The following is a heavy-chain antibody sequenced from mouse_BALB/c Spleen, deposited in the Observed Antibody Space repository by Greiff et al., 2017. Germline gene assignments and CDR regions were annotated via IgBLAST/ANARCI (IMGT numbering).Heavy chain of an antibody. V-gene: IGHV5-17*02. Sequence: DVMLVESGGGLVQPGGSRKLSCAASGFTFSSFGMHWVRQAPEKGLEWVAYISSGSSTIYYADTVKGRFTISRDNPKNTLFLQMTSLRSEDTAMYYCAREVRRGNAMDYWGQGTSVTVSS. D-gene: IGHD2-14*01. CDR2: ISSGSSTI. CDR3: AREVRRGNAMDY. J-gene: IGHJ4*01. CDR1: GFTFSSFG.